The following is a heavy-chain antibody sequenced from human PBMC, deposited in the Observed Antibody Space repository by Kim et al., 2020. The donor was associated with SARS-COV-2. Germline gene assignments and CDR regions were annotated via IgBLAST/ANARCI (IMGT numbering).Heavy chain of an antibody. D-gene: IGHD3-3*01. CDR2: ISYDGSNK. CDR1: GFTFSSYA. V-gene: IGHV3-30-3*01. CDR3: ARDLSQDYDFWSGYYINPGYYYYYGMDV. J-gene: IGHJ6*02. Sequence: GGSLRLSCAASGFTFSSYAMHWGRQAPGKGLEWVAVISYDGSNKYYADSVKGRFTISRDNSKNTLYLQMNSLRAEDTAVYYCARDLSQDYDFWSGYYINPGYYYYYGMDVWGQGTTVTVSS.